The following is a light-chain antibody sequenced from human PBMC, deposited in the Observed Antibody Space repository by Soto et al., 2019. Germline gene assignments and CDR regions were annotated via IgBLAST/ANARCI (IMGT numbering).Light chain of an antibody. V-gene: IGKV1-39*01. CDR2: TAS. CDR3: QQSHSSPLS. J-gene: IGKJ4*01. Sequence: IQMTQSPSSLSASVGDRVTITCRASQSIVRNLNWYQQKPGKAPELLIYTASNLESGVPSRFSGSGSGTDFALIISSLQPEDSAVYYCQQSHSSPLSFGGGTKVDIK. CDR1: QSIVRN.